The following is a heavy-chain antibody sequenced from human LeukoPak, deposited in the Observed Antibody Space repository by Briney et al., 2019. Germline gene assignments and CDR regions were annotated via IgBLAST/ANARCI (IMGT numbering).Heavy chain of an antibody. CDR3: ARGRQLWPEEPHFDY. Sequence: SETLSLTCAGYGGSFSGYYWSWIRQPPGKGLEWIGEINHSGGTNYNPSLKSRVTISVDTSKNQSSLKLSSVTAADTAVYYCARGRQLWPEEPHFDYWGQRTLVTVSS. V-gene: IGHV4-34*01. CDR2: INHSGGT. CDR1: GGSFSGYY. D-gene: IGHD5-18*01. J-gene: IGHJ4*02.